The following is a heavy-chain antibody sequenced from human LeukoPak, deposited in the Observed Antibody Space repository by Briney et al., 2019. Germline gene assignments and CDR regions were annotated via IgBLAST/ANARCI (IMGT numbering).Heavy chain of an antibody. V-gene: IGHV3-64*04. CDR2: ISSNGGRT. Sequence: GGSLRLSCSASGFTFSSYAMHWVRQAPGKGLEYVSAISSNGGRTYYADSVKGRFTISRDNAKNSLYLQMNSLRAEDTAVYYCARDVGFGEFPWYFDYWGQGTLVTVSS. CDR3: ARDVGFGEFPWYFDY. D-gene: IGHD3-10*01. J-gene: IGHJ4*02. CDR1: GFTFSSYA.